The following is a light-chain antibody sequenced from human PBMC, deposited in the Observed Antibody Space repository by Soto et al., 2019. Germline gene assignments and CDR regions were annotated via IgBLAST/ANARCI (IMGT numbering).Light chain of an antibody. CDR2: GAS. CDR3: QQYGSSPLFT. CDR1: QSVSSSY. J-gene: IGKJ3*01. Sequence: EIVLTQSPGTLSLSPGERATLSCRASQSVSSSYLAWYQQHPGPTPRLLIYGASSRATIIPDRFSGSGSGTDFTLTISRLEPEDFAVYYCQQYGSSPLFTFGPGTKVDIK. V-gene: IGKV3-20*01.